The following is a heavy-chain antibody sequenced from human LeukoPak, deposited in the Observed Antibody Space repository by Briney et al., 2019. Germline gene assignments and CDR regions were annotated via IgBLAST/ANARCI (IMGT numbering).Heavy chain of an antibody. J-gene: IGHJ4*02. CDR3: ARVNYYGFSALDY. Sequence: PGGSLRLSCAASGFTVSSNYMSWVRQAPGKGLEWVSVIYSGGSTYYADSVKGRFTISRDNSKNTLYLQMNSLRAEDTAVYYCARVNYYGFSALDYWGQGTLVTVSS. CDR1: GFTVSSNY. V-gene: IGHV3-53*01. D-gene: IGHD3-3*01. CDR2: IYSGGST.